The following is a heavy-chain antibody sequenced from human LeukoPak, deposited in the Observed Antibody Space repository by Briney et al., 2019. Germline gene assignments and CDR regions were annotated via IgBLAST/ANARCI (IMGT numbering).Heavy chain of an antibody. CDR3: AREFLFRDGGNHGFDY. D-gene: IGHD5-24*01. J-gene: IGHJ4*02. Sequence: GGSLRLSCAASGFTFSSYAMSWVRQAPGKGLEWVSAISGSGGSTYYADSVKGRFTISRDNSRNTLYLQMNSLRAEDTAVYYCAREFLFRDGGNHGFDYWGQGALVTVSS. CDR2: ISGSGGST. V-gene: IGHV3-23*01. CDR1: GFTFSSYA.